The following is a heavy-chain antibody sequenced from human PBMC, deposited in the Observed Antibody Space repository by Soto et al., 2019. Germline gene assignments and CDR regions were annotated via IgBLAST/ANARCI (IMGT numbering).Heavy chain of an antibody. CDR2: IDGGGYT. J-gene: IGHJ2*01. CDR3: ARGGSSGAYYAHWNFDL. Sequence: EGQLVESGGGLVQPGGCLRLSCAASGFTVSNTYMSWVRQAPGKGLEWVSIIDGGGYTYHADSVKGRFSSYRDNSKNTLYRQMNSLRAEDTAVYYCARGGSSGAYYAHWNFDLWGRGTLVTVSS. CDR1: GFTVSNTY. D-gene: IGHD3-10*01. V-gene: IGHV3-66*01.